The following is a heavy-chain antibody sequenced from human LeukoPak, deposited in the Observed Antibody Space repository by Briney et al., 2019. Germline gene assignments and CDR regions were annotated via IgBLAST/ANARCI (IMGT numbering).Heavy chain of an antibody. CDR2: ISSSGGST. V-gene: IGHV3-23*01. CDR3: ARGVTGLGGYYAAFDI. D-gene: IGHD3-22*01. J-gene: IGHJ3*02. Sequence: PGGSLRLSCAASGFTFRSYAMSWVRQAPGKGLEWVLGISSSGGSTTYADSVKGRFTISRDNSKNTLYLQMNSLTADTTAVYYCARGVTGLGGYYAAFDIWGQGTMATVS. CDR1: GFTFRSYA.